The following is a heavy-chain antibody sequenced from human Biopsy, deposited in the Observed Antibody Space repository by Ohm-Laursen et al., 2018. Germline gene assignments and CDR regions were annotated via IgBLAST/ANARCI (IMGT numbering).Heavy chain of an antibody. V-gene: IGHV4-61*01. CDR2: IYDRGSTA. CDR3: ARGMRSSGWPYFDS. D-gene: IGHD6-19*01. J-gene: IGHJ4*02. CDR1: GDSVSSGSFY. Sequence: SDTLSLTCPVSGDSVSSGSFYWTWIRQPPGQGLEYIGYIYDRGSTANYNPSLESRVTMSVDMPKNQFSLKLSSVTAADTVIYYCARGMRSSGWPYFDSWGQGTLVTVSS.